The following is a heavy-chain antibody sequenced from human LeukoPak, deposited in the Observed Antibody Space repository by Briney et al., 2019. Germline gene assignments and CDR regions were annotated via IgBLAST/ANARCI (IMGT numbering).Heavy chain of an antibody. D-gene: IGHD6-13*01. V-gene: IGHV4-39*07. CDR3: ARELLAAAGTLEWFDP. Sequence: SETLSLTCTVSGGSISSSSYYWGWIRQPPGKGLEWIGSIYYSGSTYYNPSLKSRVTISVGTSKNQFSLKLSSVTAADTAVYYCARELLAAAGTLEWFDPWGQGTLVTVSS. CDR1: GGSISSSSYY. CDR2: IYYSGST. J-gene: IGHJ5*02.